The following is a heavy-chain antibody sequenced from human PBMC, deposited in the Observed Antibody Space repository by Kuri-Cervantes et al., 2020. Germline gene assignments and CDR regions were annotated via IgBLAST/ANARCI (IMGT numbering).Heavy chain of an antibody. CDR1: GFTFSDYY. CDR2: ISSSSSTI. D-gene: IGHD2-2*01. V-gene: IGHV3-11*04. Sequence: GESLKISCAASGFTFSDYYMSWIRQAPGKGLEWVSYISSSSSTIYYADSVKGRFTISRDNAKNSLYLQMNSLRDEDTAVYYCARGDPNRYCSSTSCYGGYCGQATLVTVSS. CDR3: ARGDPNRYCSSTSCYGGY. J-gene: IGHJ4*02.